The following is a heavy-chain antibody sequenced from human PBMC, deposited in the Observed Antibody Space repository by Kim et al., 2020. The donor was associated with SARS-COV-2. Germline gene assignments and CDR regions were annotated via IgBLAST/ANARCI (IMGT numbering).Heavy chain of an antibody. J-gene: IGHJ3*02. CDR3: ARDTPGQKAYDI. Sequence: DYAASVKSRITNDADTSKNQFSLQLNSVSPEDTAVYYCARDTPGQKAYDIWGQGTMVTVSS. V-gene: IGHV6-1*01.